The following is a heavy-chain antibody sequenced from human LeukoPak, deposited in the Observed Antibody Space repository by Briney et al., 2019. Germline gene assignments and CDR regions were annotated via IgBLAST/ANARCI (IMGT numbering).Heavy chain of an antibody. CDR1: GGSFSGYY. Sequence: PSETLSLTCAVYGGSFSGYYWSWIRQPPGKGLEWIGEINHSGSTNYNPSLKSRVTISVDTSKNQFSLKLSSVTAADTAVYYCARGIRWLQPLPVFDYWGQGTLVTVSS. J-gene: IGHJ4*02. CDR3: ARGIRWLQPLPVFDY. D-gene: IGHD5-24*01. CDR2: INHSGST. V-gene: IGHV4-34*01.